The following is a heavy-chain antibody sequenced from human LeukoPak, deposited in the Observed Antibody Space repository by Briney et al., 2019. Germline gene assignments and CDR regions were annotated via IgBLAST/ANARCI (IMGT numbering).Heavy chain of an antibody. J-gene: IGHJ3*02. Sequence: SETLSLTCAVYGGSFSGYYWSWIRQPPGQGLEWIGEINHSGSTNYNPSLKSRVTISVDTSKNQFSLKLSSVTAADTAVYYCARRPDYGDSVRSPGAFDIWGQGTMVTVSS. V-gene: IGHV4-34*01. CDR2: INHSGST. D-gene: IGHD4-17*01. CDR3: ARRPDYGDSVRSPGAFDI. CDR1: GGSFSGYY.